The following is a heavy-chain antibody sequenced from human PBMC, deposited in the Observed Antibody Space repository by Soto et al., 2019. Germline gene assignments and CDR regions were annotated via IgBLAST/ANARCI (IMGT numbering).Heavy chain of an antibody. J-gene: IGHJ6*02. Sequence: QVQLVQSGAEVKKPGSSVKVSCKASGGTFTSYGVNWVRQAPGQGLEWMGWISPYNGNTNYAQKLQGRLTMTTDTSTSTAYMELRSLRSDDTAVYYCARDSDQGYYNGMDVWGQGTTVTVSS. CDR2: ISPYNGNT. CDR3: ARDSDQGYYNGMDV. V-gene: IGHV1-18*04. D-gene: IGHD3-10*01. CDR1: GGTFTSYG.